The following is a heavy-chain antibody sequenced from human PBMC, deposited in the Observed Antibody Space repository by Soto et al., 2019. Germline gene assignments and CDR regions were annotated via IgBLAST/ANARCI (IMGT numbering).Heavy chain of an antibody. CDR3: AARGATGSSYYSGLDV. V-gene: IGHV1-58*01. J-gene: IGHJ6*01. CDR2: IVVASGNT. D-gene: IGHD3-16*01. Sequence: SVKVSCKASGFTFTSSAVQWVRQARGQRLEWIGWIVVASGNTNCAQKFRERVTITRDMSTSTANMQLTSLRSEDTAVYYCAARGATGSSYYSGLDVWGQGTTVTVSS. CDR1: GFTFTSSA.